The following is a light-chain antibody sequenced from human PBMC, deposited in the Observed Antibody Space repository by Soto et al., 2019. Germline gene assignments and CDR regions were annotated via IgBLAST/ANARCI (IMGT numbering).Light chain of an antibody. CDR1: QSIGTY. J-gene: IGKJ1*01. V-gene: IGKV3-20*01. CDR2: GAA. Sequence: EIVLAQSPATLSLSPGERATLSCRASQSIGTYLACYQHKPGQAPRLLIYGAASRATGIPDRFSGSGSGTDFTLTISRLEPEDFAVYYCQQYGSSPRTFGQGTKVDIK. CDR3: QQYGSSPRT.